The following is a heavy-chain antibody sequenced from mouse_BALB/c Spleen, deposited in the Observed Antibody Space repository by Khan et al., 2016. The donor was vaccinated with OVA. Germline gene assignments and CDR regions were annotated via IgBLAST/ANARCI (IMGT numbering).Heavy chain of an antibody. J-gene: IGHJ2*01. CDR2: INTTFGYT. CDR1: GYTFTSYW. CDR3: ARDRIDY. Sequence: QLKQSGAEMAKPGASVKMSCKASGYTFTSYWMHWIKQRPGQGREWIGYINTTFGYTAYIQKFKDKDTSTADKSSSTAYMQLNSLTSNDSAVYYCARDRIDYWGQGTTLTVPS. V-gene: IGHV1-7*01.